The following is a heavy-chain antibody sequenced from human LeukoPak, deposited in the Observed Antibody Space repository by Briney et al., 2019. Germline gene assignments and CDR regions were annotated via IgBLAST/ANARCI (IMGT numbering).Heavy chain of an antibody. CDR3: ARSPERLGQGHLDS. J-gene: IGHJ4*02. V-gene: IGHV3-30*04. CDR1: GFTFSSYS. CDR2: ISYHGSNK. D-gene: IGHD3/OR15-3a*01. Sequence: GRSLRLSCAASGFTFSSYSMHWVRQAPGKGLEWLTLISYHGSNKDYTDSVKGRSTVSRDNSNNTLFLQMNSLRTEDTAIYFCARSPERLGQGHLDSWRQGTLVTVSS.